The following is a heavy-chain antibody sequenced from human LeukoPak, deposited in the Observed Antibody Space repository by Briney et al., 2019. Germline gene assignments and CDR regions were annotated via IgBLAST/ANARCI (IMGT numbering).Heavy chain of an antibody. D-gene: IGHD4-23*01. CDR3: AKDRGYGGNWVLFDY. Sequence: LSLTCAVSGGSISSGGYSWSWIRQPPGKGLEWVSGISWNSGSIGYADSVKGRFTISRDNAKNSLYLQMNSLRAEDTALYYCAKDRGYGGNWVLFDYWGQGTLVTVSS. V-gene: IGHV3-9*01. CDR1: GGSISSGGYS. J-gene: IGHJ4*02. CDR2: ISWNSGSI.